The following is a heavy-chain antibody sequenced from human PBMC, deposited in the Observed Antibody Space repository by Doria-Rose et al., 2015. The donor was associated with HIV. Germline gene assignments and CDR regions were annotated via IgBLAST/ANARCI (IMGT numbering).Heavy chain of an antibody. V-gene: IGHV2-26*01. CDR1: GVSLSSPGMG. Sequence: SGPVLVKPTETLTLTCTVSGVSLSSPGMGVSWIRQPPGKALEWLANIFSDDERSYKTSLKSILTISRGTSKSQVVITMTDMDPVDTATYYCARIKSSRWYHKYYFDFWGQGTLVIVSA. CDR2: IFSDDER. D-gene: IGHD6-13*01. J-gene: IGHJ4*02. CDR3: ARIKSSRWYHKYYFDF.